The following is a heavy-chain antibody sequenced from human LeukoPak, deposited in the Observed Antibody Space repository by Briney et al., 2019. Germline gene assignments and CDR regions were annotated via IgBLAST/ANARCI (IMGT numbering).Heavy chain of an antibody. CDR2: IFYNGAT. J-gene: IGHJ4*02. CDR1: GGSISSSSYY. V-gene: IGHV4-39*07. CDR3: AKEERWLQSTGGY. Sequence: PSETLSLTCTVSGGSISSSSYYWGWVRQPPGKGLEWIATIFYNGATQYNPSLKSRVTISIDTSNNQFSLKLTSVTAADTAIYYCAKEERWLQSTGGYWGQGTLVTVSS. D-gene: IGHD5-24*01.